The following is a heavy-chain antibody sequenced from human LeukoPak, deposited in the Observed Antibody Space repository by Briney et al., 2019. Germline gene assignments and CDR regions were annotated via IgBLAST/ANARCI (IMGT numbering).Heavy chain of an antibody. CDR1: GFTFSSYG. CDR2: ISYAGNII. J-gene: IGHJ6*03. CDR3: ASYGSPPNYYYYYMDV. Sequence: GGSLRLSCTASGFTFSSYGMHWVRQAPGKGLEWVAVISYAGNIIYYADSVKGRFTISRDKSKNTLYLQMNSLRVEDTAVYYCASYGSPPNYYYYYMDVWGKGTTVTISS. D-gene: IGHD3-10*01. V-gene: IGHV3-30*03.